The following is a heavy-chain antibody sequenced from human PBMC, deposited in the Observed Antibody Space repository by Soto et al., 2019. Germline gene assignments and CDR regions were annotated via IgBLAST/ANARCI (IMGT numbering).Heavy chain of an antibody. CDR2: IFPGDSDT. CDR3: AREFYADYGFDI. J-gene: IGHJ3*02. V-gene: IGHV5-51*01. D-gene: IGHD3-10*01. Sequence: GESLKISCKGSGYNFTLYWIGWVRQMPGKGLEWMGIIFPGDSDTRYSPSFQGQVTISADKSINTAYLQWSSLKASDAAMYYCAREFYADYGFDIWGQGTMVTVSS. CDR1: GYNFTLYW.